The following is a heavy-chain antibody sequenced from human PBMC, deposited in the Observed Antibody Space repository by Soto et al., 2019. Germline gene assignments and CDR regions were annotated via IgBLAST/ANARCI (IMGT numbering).Heavy chain of an antibody. Sequence: PSETLSLTCTVSGGSISSSSYYWGWIRQPPGKGLEWIGTIYYSGSTYYNPSLKSRATISVDTSKNQFSLKLSSVTAADTAVYYCARQGSGSYNAFDIWGQGTVVTVSS. CDR1: GGSISSSSYY. CDR3: ARQGSGSYNAFDI. J-gene: IGHJ3*02. V-gene: IGHV4-39*01. CDR2: IYYSGST. D-gene: IGHD1-26*01.